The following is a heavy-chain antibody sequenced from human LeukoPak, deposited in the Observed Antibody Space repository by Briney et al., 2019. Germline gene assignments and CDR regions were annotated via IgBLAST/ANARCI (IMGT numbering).Heavy chain of an antibody. D-gene: IGHD3-10*01. CDR2: ISAYNGNT. V-gene: IGHV1-18*01. J-gene: IGHJ4*02. CDR3: ARDPPTITMVRGAGY. CDR1: GYTFTSYG. Sequence: ASVKVSCKASGYTFTSYGISWVRQAPGQGLEWMGWISAYNGNTNYAQKLQGRVTMTTDTSTSTAYMELRSLRSDDTAVYYCARDPPTITMVRGAGYWGQGTLVTVSS.